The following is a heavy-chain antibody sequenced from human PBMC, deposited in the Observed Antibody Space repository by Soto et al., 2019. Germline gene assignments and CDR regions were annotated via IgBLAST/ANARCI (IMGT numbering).Heavy chain of an antibody. D-gene: IGHD6-19*01. J-gene: IGHJ6*03. CDR2: ISGFNGNT. V-gene: IGHV1-18*01. CDR3: ARDRGVAPPGAGNTHYYSDLDV. CDR1: GYSFTNYG. Sequence: QDQLVQSGAEVKKPGASVTVSCKASGYSFTNYGITWVRQAPGQGLEWMGWISGFNGNTHYAQKRRGRVTMTTDASTGTAYRALRSLRSDDTPGYYCARDRGVAPPGAGNTHYYSDLDVWGKGATVTVSS.